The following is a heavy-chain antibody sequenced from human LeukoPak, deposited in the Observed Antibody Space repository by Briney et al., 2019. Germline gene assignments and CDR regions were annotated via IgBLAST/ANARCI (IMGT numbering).Heavy chain of an antibody. CDR3: AKIRLEESATGY. Sequence: GGSLRLSCAASGFTFSAYGMNWVRQAPGKGLEWVSAIGGSGATTYYADSVRGQFTISRDNSKNTMYLQMSSLRAEDTAVYYCAKIRLEESATGYWGQGTLVTVSS. D-gene: IGHD2-15*01. CDR1: GFTFSAYG. J-gene: IGHJ4*02. V-gene: IGHV3-23*01. CDR2: IGGSGATT.